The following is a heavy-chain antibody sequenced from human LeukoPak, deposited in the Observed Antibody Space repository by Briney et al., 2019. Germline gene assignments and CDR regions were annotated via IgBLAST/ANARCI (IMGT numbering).Heavy chain of an antibody. Sequence: PSETLSLTCAVYGGSFSGYYWSWIRQPPGKGLEWIGEINHSGSTNYNPSLKSRVTISVDTSKNQFSLKLSSVTAADTAVYYCARGQNTARYYYNYYMDVWGKGTTVTVS. D-gene: IGHD4-17*01. CDR2: INHSGST. CDR3: ARGQNTARYYYNYYMDV. J-gene: IGHJ6*03. V-gene: IGHV4-34*01. CDR1: GGSFSGYY.